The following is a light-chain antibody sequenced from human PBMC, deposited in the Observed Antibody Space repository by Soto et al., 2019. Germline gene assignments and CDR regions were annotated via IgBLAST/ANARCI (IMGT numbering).Light chain of an antibody. V-gene: IGKV3-20*01. CDR2: GAS. Sequence: EMEFNQSPCTLYASAPEKATLSSRSSQSVSSSYLAWYQQKPGQAPRLLIYGASSRATGIPDRFSGSGSGTDFTLTISCLEPEDFAVYYCQHDGRIPGTFAEGTKVDI. CDR3: QHDGRIPGT. CDR1: QSVSSSY. J-gene: IGKJ4*02.